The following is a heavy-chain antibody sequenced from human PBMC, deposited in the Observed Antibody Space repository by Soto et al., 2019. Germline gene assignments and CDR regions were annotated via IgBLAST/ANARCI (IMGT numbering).Heavy chain of an antibody. V-gene: IGHV3-74*01. CDR1: GFTFSRYW. CDR2: INSDGSST. J-gene: IGHJ6*02. CDR3: VRDDATTIFGVVTHYGMDV. Sequence: HPGGSLRLSCAASGFTFSRYWMHWVRQAPGKGLVWVSRINSDGSSTNYADSVKGRFTISRDNAKNTLYLQMNSLRAEDTAVYYCVRDDATTIFGVVTHYGMDVWGQGTTVTVSS. D-gene: IGHD3-3*01.